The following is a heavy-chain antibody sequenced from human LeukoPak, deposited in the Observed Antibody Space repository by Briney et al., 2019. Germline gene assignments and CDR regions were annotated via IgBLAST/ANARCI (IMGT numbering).Heavy chain of an antibody. CDR1: GGSISSSSYY. Sequence: PSETLSLTCTVSGGSISSSSYYWGWIRQPPGKGLEWIASLYYSGSTYYNPSLKSRVTISVDTSKSLFSLKLTSVTAADTAVYYCARISERASYLGTVGYWGQGTLVTVSS. D-gene: IGHD1-26*01. V-gene: IGHV4-39*01. CDR2: LYYSGST. J-gene: IGHJ4*02. CDR3: ARISERASYLGTVGY.